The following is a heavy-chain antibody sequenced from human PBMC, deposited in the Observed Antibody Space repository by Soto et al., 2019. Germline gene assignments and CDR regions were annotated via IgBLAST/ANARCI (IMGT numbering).Heavy chain of an antibody. J-gene: IGHJ4*02. CDR2: ISGSGGST. CDR1: GFTVSSYA. CDR3: AKDEVTMARLHPPDY. Sequence: PGGSLRPSCAASGFTVSSYAMSGVRQAPGKGLEWVSAISGSGGSTYYADSVKGRFTISRDNSKNTLYLQMNSLRAEDTAVYYCAKDEVTMARLHPPDYWGQGTLVTVSS. D-gene: IGHD3-10*01. V-gene: IGHV3-23*01.